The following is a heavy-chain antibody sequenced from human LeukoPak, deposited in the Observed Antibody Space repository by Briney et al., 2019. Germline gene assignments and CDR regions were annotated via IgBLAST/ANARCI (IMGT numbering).Heavy chain of an antibody. D-gene: IGHD6-19*01. J-gene: IGHJ3*02. Sequence: PGGSLRLSCAASGFTFSSYSMNWVRQAPGKGLEWVSSISSSSSYIYYADSVKGRFTISRDNAKNSLYLQMNSLRAEDTAVYYCARMASSGWYKVDAFDIWGQGTMVTVSS. CDR3: ARMASSGWYKVDAFDI. CDR1: GFTFSSYS. CDR2: ISSSSSYI. V-gene: IGHV3-21*01.